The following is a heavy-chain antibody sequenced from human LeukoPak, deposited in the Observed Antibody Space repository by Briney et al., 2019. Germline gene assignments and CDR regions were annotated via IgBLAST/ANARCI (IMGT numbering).Heavy chain of an antibody. J-gene: IGHJ6*03. Sequence: GGSLRLSCAASGFTFSSYEMHWVRQAPGKGLEWVSYISSSDSTIYYADSVKGRFTISRDNAKNSLYLQMNSLRAEDTAVYYCARDPYSGAYYEGYYYYYMDVWGKGTTVTVSS. CDR3: ARDPYSGAYYEGYYYYYMDV. V-gene: IGHV3-48*03. CDR1: GFTFSSYE. CDR2: ISSSDSTI. D-gene: IGHD1-26*01.